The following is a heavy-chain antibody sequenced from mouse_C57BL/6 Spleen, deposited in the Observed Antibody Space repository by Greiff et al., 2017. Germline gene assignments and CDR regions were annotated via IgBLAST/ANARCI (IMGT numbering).Heavy chain of an antibody. CDR3: ARSRRHGSSYAYAMDY. J-gene: IGHJ4*01. V-gene: IGHV1-80*01. D-gene: IGHD1-1*01. CDR1: GYAFSSYW. Sequence: QVQLQQSGAELVKPGASVKISCKASGYAFSSYWMNWVKQRPGKGLEWIGQIYPGDGDTNYNGKFKGKATLTADKSSSTAYMQLSSLTSEDSAVYFCARSRRHGSSYAYAMDYWGQGTSVTVSS. CDR2: IYPGDGDT.